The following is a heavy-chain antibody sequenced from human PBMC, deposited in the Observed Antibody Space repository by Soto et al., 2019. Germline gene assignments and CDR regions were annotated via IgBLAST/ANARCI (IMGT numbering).Heavy chain of an antibody. D-gene: IGHD3-22*01. Sequence: QVQLVQSGAEVKKPGSSVKVSCKASGGTFSSYAISWVRQAPGQGLEWMGGIIPIFGTANYAQKFQGRVTITADESTSTAYMELSSLRAEDTAVYYCARDPPGYYDSSGYYGWFDPWGQVTLVTVSS. J-gene: IGHJ5*02. V-gene: IGHV1-69*12. CDR3: ARDPPGYYDSSGYYGWFDP. CDR1: GGTFSSYA. CDR2: IIPIFGTA.